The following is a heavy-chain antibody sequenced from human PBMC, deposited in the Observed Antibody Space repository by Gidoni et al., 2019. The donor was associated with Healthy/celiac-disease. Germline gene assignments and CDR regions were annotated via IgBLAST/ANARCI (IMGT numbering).Heavy chain of an antibody. CDR1: GGSFSGYY. V-gene: IGHV4-34*01. CDR3: ARDFVVAGMDV. D-gene: IGHD3-9*01. J-gene: IGHJ6*02. CDR2: INHSGRT. Sequence: QVQLQQSGAGLLKPSATLSLTCAVYGGSFSGYYWRWIRLPPGKGLEWIGEINHSGRTNYNPSRKSRVTISVDTSKNQFSLKLSSVTAADTAVYYCARDFVVAGMDVWGQGTTVTVSS.